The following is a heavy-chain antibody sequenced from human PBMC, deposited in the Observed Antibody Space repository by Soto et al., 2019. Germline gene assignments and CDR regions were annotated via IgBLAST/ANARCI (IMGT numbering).Heavy chain of an antibody. V-gene: IGHV1-46*01. D-gene: IGHD4-4*01. Sequence: ASVKVSCKASGHTFTSYYMHWVRQAPGQGLEWIGIINLSAGSTSYAQKFQGRVTITRDTSTSTVYMDMSSLRSEDTALYYCVRHAKLTTVNDNVGYYYGLDVWGQGPRSPSP. CDR1: GHTFTSYY. J-gene: IGHJ6*02. CDR2: INLSAGST. CDR3: VRHAKLTTVNDNVGYYYGLDV.